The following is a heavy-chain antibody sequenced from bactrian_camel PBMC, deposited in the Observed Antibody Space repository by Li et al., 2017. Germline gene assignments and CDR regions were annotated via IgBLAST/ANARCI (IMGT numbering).Heavy chain of an antibody. CDR3: AADAGSGWRDCPALGGR. V-gene: IGHV3-2*01. D-gene: IGHD1*01. J-gene: IGHJ4*01. Sequence: LVQPGGSLRLSCAPSGFSFHKWHMSWVRQGPGKGLEWVASIYTSGGSTYYADSMKGRFTVSFDNAKNTVDLQINSLKPEDSAMYFCAADAGSGWRDCPALGGRWGQGTQVTVS. CDR2: IYTSGGST. CDR1: GFSFHKWH.